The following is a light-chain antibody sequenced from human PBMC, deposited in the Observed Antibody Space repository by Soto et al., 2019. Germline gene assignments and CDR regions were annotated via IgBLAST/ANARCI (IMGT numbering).Light chain of an antibody. CDR3: SSYTSSSTHVV. CDR1: SSDVGGYNY. CDR2: DVT. V-gene: IGLV2-14*03. J-gene: IGLJ2*01. Sequence: QSVLTQPASVSGSPGQSITISCTGTSSDVGGYNYVSWYQLHPGKAPKLMIYDVTNRPSGVSNRFSGSQSGNMASLSISGLQAEDEADYYCSSYTSSSTHVVFGGGTKVTVL.